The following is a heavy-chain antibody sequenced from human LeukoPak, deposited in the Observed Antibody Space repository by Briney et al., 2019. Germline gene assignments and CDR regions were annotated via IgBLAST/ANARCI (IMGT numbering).Heavy chain of an antibody. CDR3: ARSLPQATMVRGVPGD. CDR1: GGSISSSNW. CDR2: IYHSGST. D-gene: IGHD3-10*01. Sequence: PSETLSLTCAVSGGSISSSNWWSWVRQPPGKGLEWIGEIYHSGSTNYNPSLKSRVTISVDKSKNQFSLKLSSVTAADTAVYYCARSLPQATMVRGVPGDWGQGTLVTVSS. V-gene: IGHV4-4*02. J-gene: IGHJ4*02.